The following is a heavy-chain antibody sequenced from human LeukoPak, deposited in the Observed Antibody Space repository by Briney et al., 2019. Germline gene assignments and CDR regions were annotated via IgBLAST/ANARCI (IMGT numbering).Heavy chain of an antibody. CDR3: ARAPVVPAALDY. CDR1: GGSISSGGYY. Sequence: SQTLSLTCTVSGGSISSGGYYWNWIRQPPGKGLEWIGYIYHSGSTYYNPSLKSRVTISVDRSKNQFSLKLSSVTAADTAVYYCARAPVVPAALDYWGQGTLVTVSS. CDR2: IYHSGST. V-gene: IGHV4-30-2*01. J-gene: IGHJ4*02. D-gene: IGHD2-2*01.